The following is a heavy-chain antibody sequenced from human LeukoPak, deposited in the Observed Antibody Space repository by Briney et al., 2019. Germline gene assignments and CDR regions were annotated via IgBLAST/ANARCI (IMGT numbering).Heavy chain of an antibody. CDR3: AKRGVVIRVILVGFHKEAYYFDS. Sequence: GGSLRLSCAVSGTTLSNYGMSWVRQAPGKGLEWVAGISDSAGSTNYADSVRGRFTISRDNRKNTLYLQMNSLRAEDTAVYFCAKRGVVIRVILVGFHKEAYYFDSWGQGALVTVSS. CDR1: GTTLSNYG. J-gene: IGHJ4*02. D-gene: IGHD3-22*01. CDR2: ISDSAGST. V-gene: IGHV3-23*01.